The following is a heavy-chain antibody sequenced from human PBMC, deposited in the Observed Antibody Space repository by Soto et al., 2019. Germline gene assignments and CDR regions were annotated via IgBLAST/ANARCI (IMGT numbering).Heavy chain of an antibody. D-gene: IGHD6-6*01. CDR1: GFTVSSNY. V-gene: IGHV3-66*01. Sequence: EVQLVESGGGLVQPGGSLRLSCAASGFTVSSNYMSWVRQAPGKGLEWVSVIYSGGSTYYADSVKGRFTISRDNSKNTLYLQMNSLRAEDTAVYYCARDQVGRQLTYYYYSMDVWGQGTTVTVSS. J-gene: IGHJ6*02. CDR3: ARDQVGRQLTYYYYSMDV. CDR2: IYSGGST.